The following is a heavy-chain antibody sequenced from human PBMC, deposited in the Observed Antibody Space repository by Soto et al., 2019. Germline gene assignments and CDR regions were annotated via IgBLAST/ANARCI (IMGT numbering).Heavy chain of an antibody. CDR2: ISAHNGNT. Sequence: QVQLVQSGAEVKKPGASVKVSCKASGYTFTSYGISWVRQAPGQGLEWIGWISAHNGNTKYAQKVQGRVTMTTDTSTSTANIELRSLRSDDTAVYYCARDLAAGMIDYWGQGTLVTVSS. CDR3: ARDLAAGMIDY. J-gene: IGHJ4*02. D-gene: IGHD6-13*01. V-gene: IGHV1-18*01. CDR1: GYTFTSYG.